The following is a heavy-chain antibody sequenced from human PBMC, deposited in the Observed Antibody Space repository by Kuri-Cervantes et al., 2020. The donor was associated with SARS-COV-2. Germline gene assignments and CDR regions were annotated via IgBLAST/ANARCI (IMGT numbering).Heavy chain of an antibody. CDR1: GFTFSSYW. CDR3: ARCVATIRGWFDP. D-gene: IGHD5-12*01. J-gene: IGHJ5*02. CDR2: IKQDGSEK. Sequence: GESLKISCTASGFTFSSYWMSWVRQAPGKGLEWVANIKQDGSEKYYVDSVKGRFTISRDNAKNSLYLQMNSLRAEDTAAYYCARCVATIRGWFDPWGQGTLVTVSS. V-gene: IGHV3-7*01.